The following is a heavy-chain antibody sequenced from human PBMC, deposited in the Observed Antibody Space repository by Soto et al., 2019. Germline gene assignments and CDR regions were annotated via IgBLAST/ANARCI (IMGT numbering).Heavy chain of an antibody. CDR3: AGRTGTNWFDP. CDR2: INHSGST. J-gene: IGHJ5*02. D-gene: IGHD1-1*01. Sequence: SETLSLTCAVYGGSFSGYCWSWIRQPPGKGLEWIGEINHSGSTNYNPSLKSRVTISVDTSKNQFSLKLSSVTAADTAVYYCAGRTGTNWFDPWGQGTLVTVSS. CDR1: GGSFSGYC. V-gene: IGHV4-34*01.